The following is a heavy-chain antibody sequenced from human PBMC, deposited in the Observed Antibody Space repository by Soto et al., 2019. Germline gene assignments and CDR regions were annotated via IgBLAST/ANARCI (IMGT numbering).Heavy chain of an antibody. CDR3: ARSYSNTGYYYYGMDV. CDR1: GVALECSS. CDR2: IYYSGRT. V-gene: IGHV4-59*01. D-gene: IGHD4-4*01. J-gene: IGHJ6*02. Sequence: SYTLSPTSAVPGVALECSSWWSMCKPPGKGLECIGYIYYSGRTSYSTSLQSRVTISTDTSEYQFSLELTSVTAADTAVYYCARSYSNTGYYYYGMDVWGQGTTVTVSS.